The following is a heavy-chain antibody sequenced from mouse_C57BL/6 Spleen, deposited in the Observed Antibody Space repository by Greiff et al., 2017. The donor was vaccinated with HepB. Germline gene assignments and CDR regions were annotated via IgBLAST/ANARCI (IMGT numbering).Heavy chain of an antibody. V-gene: IGHV5-17*01. J-gene: IGHJ4*01. CDR2: ISSGSSTI. D-gene: IGHD1-1*01. Sequence: EVKVEESGGGLVKPGGSLKLSCAASGFTFSDYGMHWVRQAPEKGLEWVAYISSGSSTIYYADTVKGRFTISRDNAKNTLFLQMTSLRSEDTAMYYCARPSHYYGSSFAMDYWGQGTSVTVSS. CDR1: GFTFSDYG. CDR3: ARPSHYYGSSFAMDY.